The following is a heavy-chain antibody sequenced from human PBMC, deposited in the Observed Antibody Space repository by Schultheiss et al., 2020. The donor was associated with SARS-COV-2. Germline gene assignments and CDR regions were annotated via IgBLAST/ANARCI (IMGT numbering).Heavy chain of an antibody. CDR2: IYYSGST. D-gene: IGHD2-21*02. V-gene: IGHV4-59*01. J-gene: IGHJ4*02. Sequence: SETLSLTCTVSGGSISGYYWSWIRQPPGKGLEWIGYIYYSGSTNYNPSLKSRVTISVDTSKNQFSLKLSSVTAADTAVYYCARGGRGDPDYFDYWGQGTLVTVSS. CDR3: ARGGRGDPDYFDY. CDR1: GGSISGYY.